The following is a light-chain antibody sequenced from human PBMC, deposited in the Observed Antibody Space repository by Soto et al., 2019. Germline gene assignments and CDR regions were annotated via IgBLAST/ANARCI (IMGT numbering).Light chain of an antibody. CDR1: RDVGSD. CDR3: QQYNSYAIT. V-gene: IGKV1-13*02. CDR2: DAS. J-gene: IGKJ5*01. Sequence: TQSPSSLSASVGEKIIITCRASRDVGSDVSWYQQKPGKAPKLLIYDASSLESGVPSRFSGSGSGTEFTLTISSLQPDDFATYYCQQYNSYAITFGQGTRLEIK.